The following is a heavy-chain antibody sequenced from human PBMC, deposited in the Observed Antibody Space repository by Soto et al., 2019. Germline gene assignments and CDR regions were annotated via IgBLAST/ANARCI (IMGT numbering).Heavy chain of an antibody. V-gene: IGHV1-69*13. J-gene: IGHJ4*02. CDR3: ARGRGLYNSGRSQLDS. CDR1: GDSFSKYT. CDR2: VIPRFGTT. Sequence: SVKVSCKASGDSFSKYTVDWVRQAPRQGLEWVGGVIPRFGTTNFAPTLQGRVTITADQSMNTVYMELSSLRSEDTALYYCARGRGLYNSGRSQLDSWGQGTLVTVSS. D-gene: IGHD3-3*01.